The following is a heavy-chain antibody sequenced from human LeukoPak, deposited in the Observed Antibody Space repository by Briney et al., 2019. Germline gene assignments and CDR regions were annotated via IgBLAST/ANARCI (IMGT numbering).Heavy chain of an antibody. CDR1: GGSFSGYY. CDR3: ARDFLGFGESNYYYYMDV. D-gene: IGHD3-10*01. J-gene: IGHJ6*03. Sequence: SETLSLTCAVYGGSFSGYYWSWIRQPPGKGLEWIGEINHSGSTNYNPSLKSRVTISVDTSKNQFSLKLSSVTAADTAVYYCARDFLGFGESNYYYYMDVWGKGTTVTVSS. CDR2: INHSGST. V-gene: IGHV4-34*01.